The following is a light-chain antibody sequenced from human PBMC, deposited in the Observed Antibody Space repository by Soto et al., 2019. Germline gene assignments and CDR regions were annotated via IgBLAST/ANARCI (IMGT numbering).Light chain of an antibody. V-gene: IGLV2-23*02. J-gene: IGLJ1*01. CDR3: CSYACSSTFYV. CDR2: EVS. CDR1: SSDVGSYNL. Sequence: QSALTQPASVSGSPGQSITISCTGTSSDVGSYNLVSWYQQHPGKAPKLMIYEVSKRPSGVSNRFSGSKSGNTASLTISGLQAEDEADYYCCSYACSSTFYVFGTGTNVTVL.